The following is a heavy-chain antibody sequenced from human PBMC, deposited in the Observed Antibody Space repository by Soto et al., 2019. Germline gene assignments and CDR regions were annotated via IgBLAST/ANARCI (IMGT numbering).Heavy chain of an antibody. V-gene: IGHV3-21*01. D-gene: IGHD2-2*01. Sequence: EVQLVESGGGLVKPGGSLRLSCAASGFSFSDYSMNWVRQAPGKGLEWVSSISGSSSYIYYADSLKGRVTVSRDNAEKSRYLQINSRRAEDTAVYYCARDGAYCSGTGCRDYYHYMDGWGKGTTVTVSS. J-gene: IGHJ6*03. CDR2: ISGSSSYI. CDR3: ARDGAYCSGTGCRDYYHYMDG. CDR1: GFSFSDYS.